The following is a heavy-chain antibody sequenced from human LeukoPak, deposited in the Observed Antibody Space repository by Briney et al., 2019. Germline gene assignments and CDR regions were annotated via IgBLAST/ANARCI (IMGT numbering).Heavy chain of an antibody. Sequence: PGGSLRPSCAASGFTFSNSWMSWVRQAPGKGLEWAANIIQDGGARYYVDSVKGRFTISRGNADNSLYPQMNSLRAEDTAVYYCAIDLFSCSSTSCYVSWGRGTLVTVSS. CDR3: AIDLFSCSSTSCYVS. D-gene: IGHD2-2*01. V-gene: IGHV3-7*01. CDR2: IIQDGGAR. CDR1: GFTFSNSW. J-gene: IGHJ5*02.